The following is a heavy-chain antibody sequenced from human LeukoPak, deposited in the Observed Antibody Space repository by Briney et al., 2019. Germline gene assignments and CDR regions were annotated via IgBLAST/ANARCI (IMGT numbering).Heavy chain of an antibody. CDR3: AKYISGGSSPDAFDI. Sequence: GRSLRLSCAASGFTFSIYAMSWVRQAPGKGLEWVSAISGSGGSTYSADSVKGRFTISRDNSKNTLYLQMNSLRAEDTAVYYCAKYISGGSSPDAFDIWGQGTMVTVSS. D-gene: IGHD1-26*01. V-gene: IGHV3-23*01. CDR2: ISGSGGST. CDR1: GFTFSIYA. J-gene: IGHJ3*02.